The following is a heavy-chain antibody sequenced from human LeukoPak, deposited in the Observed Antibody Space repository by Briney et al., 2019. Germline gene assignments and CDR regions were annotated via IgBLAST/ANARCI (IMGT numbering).Heavy chain of an antibody. CDR3: ARGIGTTGDPNYYYYYYMDV. V-gene: IGHV1-69*05. J-gene: IGHJ6*03. Sequence: SVKVSCKASGGTFSSYAISWVRQAPGQGLEWMGGIIPIFGTANYAQKFQGRVTITTDESTSTAYMELSSLRSEDTAVYYCARGIGTTGDPNYYYYYYMDVWGKGTTVTVSS. CDR1: GGTFSSYA. CDR2: IIPIFGTA. D-gene: IGHD1-7*01.